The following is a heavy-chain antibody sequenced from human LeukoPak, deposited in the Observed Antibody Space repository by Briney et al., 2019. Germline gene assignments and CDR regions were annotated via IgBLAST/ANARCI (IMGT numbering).Heavy chain of an antibody. Sequence: GGSLKTSCKGSGYSFTNYWIGWVRQMPGKGLEWMGIIYPGDSDTRYSPSFQGQVTISADKSISTAYLQWSSLKASDTAMYYCARSEGVVAATSFNYWGQGTLVTVSS. D-gene: IGHD2-15*01. J-gene: IGHJ4*02. CDR1: GYSFTNYW. V-gene: IGHV5-51*01. CDR2: IYPGDSDT. CDR3: ARSEGVVAATSFNY.